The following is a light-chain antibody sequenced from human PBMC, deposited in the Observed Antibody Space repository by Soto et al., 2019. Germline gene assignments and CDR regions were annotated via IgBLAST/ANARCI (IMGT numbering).Light chain of an antibody. CDR1: QSISRW. CDR3: KQYKRYWT. CDR2: DAS. Sequence: IQWTQYPSTLSSSLGATVTMTCRASQSISRWLSWYQQKAGKAPKLLIYDASTLQTGVASRFSGSMSGTEFTLTSTGLQPDDSATCYCKQYKRYWTFGQGTKVDI. V-gene: IGKV1-5*01. J-gene: IGKJ1*01.